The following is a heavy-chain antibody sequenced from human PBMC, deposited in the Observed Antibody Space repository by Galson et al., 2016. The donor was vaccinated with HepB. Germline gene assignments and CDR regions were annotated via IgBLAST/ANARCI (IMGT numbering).Heavy chain of an antibody. Sequence: SVKVSCKASGYTFIRYYIHWVRQAPGQGLEWMGVINPSGGGTNYAQRFQGRVTVTRDTSTSTVSMELSSLRSDDTAVYYCAGDMGYYYYYYYLDVRGKGTTVTVSS. CDR1: GYTFIRYY. CDR3: AGDMGYYYYYYYLDV. D-gene: IGHD1-26*01. CDR2: INPSGGGT. J-gene: IGHJ6*03. V-gene: IGHV1-46*01.